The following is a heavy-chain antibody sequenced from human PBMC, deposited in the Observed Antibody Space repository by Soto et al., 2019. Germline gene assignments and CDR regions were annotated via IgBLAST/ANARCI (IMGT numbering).Heavy chain of an antibody. Sequence: SETLSLTCTVSGGSISSSSYYWGWIRQPPGKGLEWIGSIYYSGSTYYNPSLKSRVTISVDTSKNQFSLKLSSVTAADTAVYYCARRKPYYDYIWGAFDIWGQGTMVTVSS. J-gene: IGHJ3*02. CDR2: IYYSGST. V-gene: IGHV4-39*01. CDR1: GGSISSSSYY. D-gene: IGHD3-16*01. CDR3: ARRKPYYDYIWGAFDI.